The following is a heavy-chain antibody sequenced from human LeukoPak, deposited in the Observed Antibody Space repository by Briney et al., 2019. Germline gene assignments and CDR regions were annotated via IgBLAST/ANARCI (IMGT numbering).Heavy chain of an antibody. CDR3: GRGFATMGRGVVFDF. D-gene: IGHD3-10*01. Sequence: SETLSLTCAVYSGSFSGYYWSWIRQPPGKGLEWIGEIYHSGSTNYNPSLKSRVTISVDTSKNQFSLKLSSVTAADTAVYYLGRGFATMGRGVVFDFWGQGTLVTVSS. CDR1: SGSFSGYY. CDR2: IYHSGST. V-gene: IGHV4-34*01. J-gene: IGHJ4*02.